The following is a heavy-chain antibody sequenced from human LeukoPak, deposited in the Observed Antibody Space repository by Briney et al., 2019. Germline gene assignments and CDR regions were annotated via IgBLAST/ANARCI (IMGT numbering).Heavy chain of an antibody. Sequence: GGSLRLSCAASGFTFSSYEMNWVRQAPGEGLEWVSYISSSGSTIYYADSVKGRFTISRDNAKNSLYLQMNSLRAEDTAVYYCARGRLPVVVIDYWGQGTLVTVSS. CDR1: GFTFSSYE. V-gene: IGHV3-48*03. D-gene: IGHD2-21*01. J-gene: IGHJ4*02. CDR3: ARGRLPVVVIDY. CDR2: ISSSGSTI.